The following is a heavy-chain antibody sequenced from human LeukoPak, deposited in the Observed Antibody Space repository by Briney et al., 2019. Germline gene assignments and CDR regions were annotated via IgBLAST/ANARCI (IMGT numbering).Heavy chain of an antibody. V-gene: IGHV3-48*01. CDR2: ISSSSSTI. Sequence: GGSLRLSCAASGFTFSSYSMNWVRQAPGKGLEWVSYISSSSSTIYYADSVKGRFTISRDDSKNTAYLQMNSLKTEDTAVYYCTRRTYYYGSGSYPPFDYWGQGTLVTVSS. CDR3: TRRTYYYGSGSYPPFDY. J-gene: IGHJ4*02. D-gene: IGHD3-10*01. CDR1: GFTFSSYS.